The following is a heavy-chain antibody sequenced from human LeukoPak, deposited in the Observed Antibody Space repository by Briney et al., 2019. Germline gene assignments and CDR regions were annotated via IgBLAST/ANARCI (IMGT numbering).Heavy chain of an antibody. J-gene: IGHJ4*02. Sequence: SETLSLTCTVSGGSISSYYWSWIRQPPGKGLEWIGYIYYSGSTNYNPSLKSRVTISIETSKNEFSLKLRSVTAADTAVYYCARVTGYRIEDYFDYWGQGTLVTVSS. V-gene: IGHV4-59*13. CDR2: IYYSGST. CDR3: ARVTGYRIEDYFDY. D-gene: IGHD6-13*01. CDR1: GGSISSYY.